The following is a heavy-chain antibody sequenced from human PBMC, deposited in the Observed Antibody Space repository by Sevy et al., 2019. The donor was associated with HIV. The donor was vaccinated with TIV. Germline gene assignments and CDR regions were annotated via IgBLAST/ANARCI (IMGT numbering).Heavy chain of an antibody. CDR1: GGSISSSSYY. CDR2: IYYSGST. V-gene: IGHV4-39*01. CDR3: TRLIAVAGTDAFDI. D-gene: IGHD6-19*01. J-gene: IGHJ3*02. Sequence: SETLSLTCTVSGGSISSSSYYWSWIRQPPGKGLEWIGSIYYSGSTYYNPSLKSRVTISVDTSKNQFSLKLSSVTAADTAVYYCTRLIAVAGTDAFDIWGQWTMVTVSS.